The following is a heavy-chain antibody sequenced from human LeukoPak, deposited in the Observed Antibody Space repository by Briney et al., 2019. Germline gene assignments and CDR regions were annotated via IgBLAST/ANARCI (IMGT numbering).Heavy chain of an antibody. V-gene: IGHV1-69*05. D-gene: IGHD3-22*01. J-gene: IGHJ4*01. CDR1: GGTFSSYA. CDR2: IIPIFGTA. CDR3: ARAQAYYHERSGYYASKTYYY. Sequence: SVKVSCKASGGTFSSYAISWVRQAPGQGLEWMGGIIPIFGTANYAQKFQGRVTITTDESTSTAYMELSSLRSEDTAVYYWARAQAYYHERSGYYASKTYYYRGQGTLVTVSS.